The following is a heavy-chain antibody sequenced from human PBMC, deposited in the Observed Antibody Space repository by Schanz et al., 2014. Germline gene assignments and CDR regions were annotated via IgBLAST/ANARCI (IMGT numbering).Heavy chain of an antibody. V-gene: IGHV1-46*03. CDR3: ARGGFFDSTSFDS. J-gene: IGHJ4*02. Sequence: QVQLVQSGAEAKKPGASVKVSCKASGYTFTTYYIHWVRQAPGQGLEWMGKINPSSGTTRIAQNFQGRVTVTRATATSTVNMELSSLRSEDAAVYYCARGGFFDSTSFDSWGQGTLVTVSS. D-gene: IGHD2-2*01. CDR2: INPSSGTT. CDR1: GYTFTTYY.